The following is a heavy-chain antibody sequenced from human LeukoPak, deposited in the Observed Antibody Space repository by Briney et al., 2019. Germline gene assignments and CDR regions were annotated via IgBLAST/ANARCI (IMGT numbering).Heavy chain of an antibody. V-gene: IGHV3-53*01. CDR1: GFTASSNY. Sequence: PGGSLRLSCAASGFTASSNYMSWVRQAPGKGLEWVSVIYSGGSTYYADSVKGRFTISRDNSKTTLYLQMNSLRAEDTAVYYCARGQDSSSSFDYWGQGTLVTVSS. J-gene: IGHJ4*02. CDR2: IYSGGST. CDR3: ARGQDSSSSFDY. D-gene: IGHD6-6*01.